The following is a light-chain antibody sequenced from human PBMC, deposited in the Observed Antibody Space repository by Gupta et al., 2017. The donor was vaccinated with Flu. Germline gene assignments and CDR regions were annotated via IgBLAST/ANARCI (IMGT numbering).Light chain of an antibody. CDR3: RQSDNSPWT. V-gene: IGKV1-39*01. J-gene: IGKJ1*01. Sequence: DIQMTQSPSSLSASVGDRVTVSCRASQNIINYLSWYQQKPGKAPKLLIFAASSLQSGVPSRFGGDGSGTDFTRTISKIQPEDFATYYCRQSDNSPWTFGQGTKVEFK. CDR1: QNIINY. CDR2: AAS.